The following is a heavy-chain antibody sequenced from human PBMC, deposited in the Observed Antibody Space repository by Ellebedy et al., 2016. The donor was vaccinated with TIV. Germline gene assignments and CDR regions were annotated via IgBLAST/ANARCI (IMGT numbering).Heavy chain of an antibody. CDR3: LLHEQH. Sequence: GESLKISXEVSGINFRNSGMRWVRQAPGKGLEWVANIKEDGSEEYYVDSVKGRFTISRDNAKNSLYLQMNSLTAEDTAIYYCLLHEQHWGQGTLVTVSS. V-gene: IGHV3-7*02. J-gene: IGHJ1*01. CDR2: IKEDGSEE. CDR1: GINFRNSG.